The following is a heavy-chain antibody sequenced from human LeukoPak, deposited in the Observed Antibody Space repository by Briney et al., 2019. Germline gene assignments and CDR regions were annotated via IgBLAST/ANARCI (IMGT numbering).Heavy chain of an antibody. Sequence: SETLSLTCTVVVASIPIHSGSCIGQPPGKGLEWIGYIYYSGSTNYNPSLKSRVTISLDTSNNQFSLKLSSGTAADTAVYYRAREGTDQYYYYYMDVWGKGTTVTVSS. D-gene: IGHD3-10*01. CDR1: VASIPIHS. CDR3: AREGTDQYYYYYMDV. CDR2: IYYSGST. V-gene: IGHV4-59*11. J-gene: IGHJ6*03.